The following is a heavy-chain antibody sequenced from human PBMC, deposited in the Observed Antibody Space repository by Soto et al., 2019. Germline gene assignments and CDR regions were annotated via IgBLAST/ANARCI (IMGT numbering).Heavy chain of an antibody. J-gene: IGHJ4*02. CDR1: GYTFTGYY. D-gene: IGHD3-22*01. V-gene: IGHV1-2*02. Sequence: GASVKVSCKASGYTFTGYYMHWVRQAPGQGLEWMGWINPNSGGTNYAQKFQGRVTMTRDTSISTAYMELSRLRSDDTAVYYCARDRDYYDSSGYYYDYWGQGTLVTVSS. CDR3: ARDRDYYDSSGYYYDY. CDR2: INPNSGGT.